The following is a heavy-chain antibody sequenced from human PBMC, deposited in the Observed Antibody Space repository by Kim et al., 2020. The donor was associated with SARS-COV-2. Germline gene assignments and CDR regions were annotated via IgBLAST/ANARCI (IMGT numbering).Heavy chain of an antibody. V-gene: IGHV3-23*01. J-gene: IGHJ4*02. D-gene: IGHD1-26*01. CDR3: AKPNYIGSYRFNY. Sequence: SVKGRVTISRDNSKNTLFRQMNSIRAEDTAVYYCAKPNYIGSYRFNYWGQGTLVTVSS.